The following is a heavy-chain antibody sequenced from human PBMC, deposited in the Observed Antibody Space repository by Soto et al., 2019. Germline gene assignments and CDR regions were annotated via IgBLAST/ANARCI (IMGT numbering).Heavy chain of an antibody. CDR3: AKLQSWRALDY. V-gene: IGHV3-23*01. Sequence: EVLLLESGGGLVQPGGSLRLSCAASGFTFSNYDMGWVRQAPGKGLELVSFISGSGSGPYYADSVKGLFTISRDNAENTLYLQMNSLRVEDTAVYYCAKLQSWRALDYWDQGTLVTVSS. D-gene: IGHD6-13*01. CDR2: ISGSGSGP. J-gene: IGHJ4*02. CDR1: GFTFSNYD.